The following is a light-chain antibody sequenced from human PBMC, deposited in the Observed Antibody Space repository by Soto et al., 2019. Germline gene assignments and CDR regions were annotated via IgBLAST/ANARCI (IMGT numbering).Light chain of an antibody. J-gene: IGLJ2*01. CDR1: SSDVGGYNY. CDR3: SSYAGSNDFVV. V-gene: IGLV2-8*01. Sequence: QSALTQPPSASGAPGQSVTISCTGTSSDVGGYNYVSWYQKHPVKAPKLMTYEVSKRPSGVPDRFSGSKSGNTASLTVSGLQADDEADYSCSSYAGSNDFVVFGGGTKVTVL. CDR2: EVS.